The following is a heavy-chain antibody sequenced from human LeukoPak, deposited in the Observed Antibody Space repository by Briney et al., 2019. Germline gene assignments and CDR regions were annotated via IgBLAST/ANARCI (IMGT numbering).Heavy chain of an antibody. CDR2: ISWNSGNI. J-gene: IGHJ4*02. V-gene: IGHV3-9*01. Sequence: GGSLRLSCAASGFNFDDCAMHWVRQAPGKGLEWVSGISWNSGNIGYADSVKGRFTISRDNAKNSLYLQMNSLRAEDTALYYCAKGREPNKIAYYCDSWGQGTRDSV. D-gene: IGHD1-26*01. CDR1: GFNFDDCA. CDR3: AKGREPNKIAYYCDS.